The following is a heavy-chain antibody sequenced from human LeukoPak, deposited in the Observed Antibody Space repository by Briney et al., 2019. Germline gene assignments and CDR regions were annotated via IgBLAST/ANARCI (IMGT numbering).Heavy chain of an antibody. D-gene: IGHD6-13*01. CDR3: AKRDSAGSGTGKYYFDY. CDR1: GFTFSGYG. V-gene: IGHV3-30*02. Sequence: GGSLRLSCAASGFTFSGYGMHWVRQAPGKGLEWLAFIQYNGNNRYYANSVKGRFTLSRDNSRNTLYLQMNSLRAEDTAVYYCAKRDSAGSGTGKYYFDYWGQGTLVTVSS. CDR2: IQYNGNNR. J-gene: IGHJ4*02.